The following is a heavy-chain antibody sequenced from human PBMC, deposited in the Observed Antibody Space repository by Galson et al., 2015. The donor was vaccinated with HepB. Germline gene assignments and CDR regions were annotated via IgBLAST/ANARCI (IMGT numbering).Heavy chain of an antibody. CDR3: ARHLRGSSWYSGMDV. Sequence: QSGAEVKKPGESLKISCKGSGYSFTSYWIGWVRQMPGKGLEWMGIIYPGDSDTRYSPSFQGQVTISADKSISTAYLQWSSLKASDTAMYYCARHLRGSSWYSGMDVWGQGTTVTVSS. J-gene: IGHJ6*02. CDR2: IYPGDSDT. V-gene: IGHV5-51*01. CDR1: GYSFTSYW. D-gene: IGHD6-13*01.